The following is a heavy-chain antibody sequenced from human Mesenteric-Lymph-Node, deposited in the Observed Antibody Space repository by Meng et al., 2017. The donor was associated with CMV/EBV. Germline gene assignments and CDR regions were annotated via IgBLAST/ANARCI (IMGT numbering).Heavy chain of an antibody. V-gene: IGHV4-34*01. Sequence: LPCAVYGGSFRGYYWSWIRQPPGKGLEWIGEINHSGSTTYNPSLKSRVTISVDTSKNQFSLKLSSVTAADTAVYYCARYSAKTFDYWGQGTLVTVSS. CDR1: GGSFRGYY. J-gene: IGHJ4*02. CDR3: ARYSAKTFDY. D-gene: IGHD2-15*01. CDR2: INHSGST.